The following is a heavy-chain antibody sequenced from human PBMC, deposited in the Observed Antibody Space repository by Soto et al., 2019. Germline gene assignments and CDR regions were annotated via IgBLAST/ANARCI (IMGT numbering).Heavy chain of an antibody. CDR2: ISSSSSYI. Sequence: NPGGSLRLSCAASGFTFSSYSMNWVRQAPGKGLEWVSSISSSSSYIYYADSVKGRFTISRDNAKNSLYLQMNRLRAEDTAVYYCARGHVPSYNWFDPWGQGTLVTVSS. CDR1: GFTFSSYS. V-gene: IGHV3-21*01. D-gene: IGHD6-6*01. J-gene: IGHJ5*02. CDR3: ARGHVPSYNWFDP.